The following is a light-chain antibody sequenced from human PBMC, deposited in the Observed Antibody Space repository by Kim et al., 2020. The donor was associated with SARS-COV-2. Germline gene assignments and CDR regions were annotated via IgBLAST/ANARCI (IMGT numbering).Light chain of an antibody. CDR3: QQYDNWPQT. CDR1: QSVTNY. V-gene: IGKV3-15*01. CDR2: GAS. Sequence: VSPGESATLSCRASQSVTNYLAWYQQRPGQAPRLLIYGASTRATGIPARFSGSGSGTEFTLAISSLQSEDFAVYYCQQYDNWPQTFGQVTKVDIK. J-gene: IGKJ1*01.